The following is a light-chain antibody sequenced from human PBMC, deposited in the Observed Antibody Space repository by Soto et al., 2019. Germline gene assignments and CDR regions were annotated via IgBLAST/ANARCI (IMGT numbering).Light chain of an antibody. Sequence: DIVMTQTPLSLSVTPGQAASISCKCSQSLLHSDGKTYINWYLQKAGQPPQPLIHEVSKRFSGVADRFSGSGSRTDFTLKISRVEAEDVGVYYCMQSIETPRTLGQRTKLEIK. V-gene: IGKV2D-29*01. CDR1: QSLLHSDGKTY. J-gene: IGKJ2*01. CDR3: MQSIETPRT. CDR2: EVS.